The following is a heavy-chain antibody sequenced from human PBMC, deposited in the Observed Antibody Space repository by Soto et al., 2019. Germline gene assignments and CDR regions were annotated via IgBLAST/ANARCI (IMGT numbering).Heavy chain of an antibody. D-gene: IGHD3-10*01. CDR1: GLTFSSYG. CDR3: AREYGSGSYPTDY. CDR2: VNWNGGST. J-gene: IGHJ4*02. V-gene: IGHV3-20*04. Sequence: GSLRLSCAASGLTFSSYGMSWARQAPGKGLEWVSGVNWNGGSTGYADSVKGRFTISRDNAKNSLYLQMNSLRAEDTAVYYCAREYGSGSYPTDYWGQGTLVTVSS.